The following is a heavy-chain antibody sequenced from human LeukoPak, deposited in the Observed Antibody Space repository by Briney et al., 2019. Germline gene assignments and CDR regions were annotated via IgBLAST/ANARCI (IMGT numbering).Heavy chain of an antibody. V-gene: IGHV1-3*01. CDR1: GYTFTSYA. CDR3: VRESEYYFDHSASFDY. Sequence: GASVKVSCKASGYTFTSYAMHWVRQAPGQRLEWMGWINAGNGNTKYSQKFQGRVTITRDTSASTAYMELSSLRSEDTAVYYCVRESEYYFDHSASFDYWGQGTLVTVSS. J-gene: IGHJ4*02. D-gene: IGHD3-22*01. CDR2: INAGNGNT.